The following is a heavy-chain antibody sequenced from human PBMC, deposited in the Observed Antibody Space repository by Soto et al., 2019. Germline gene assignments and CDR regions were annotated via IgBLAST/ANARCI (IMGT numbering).Heavy chain of an antibody. D-gene: IGHD6-6*01. J-gene: IGHJ6*02. CDR3: ARDIAARTYYYYGMDV. V-gene: IGHV3-30-3*01. CDR2: ISYDGSNK. CDR1: GFTFSSYA. Sequence: CAASGFTFSSYAMHWVRQAPGKGLEWVAVISYDGSNKYYADSVKGRFTISRDNSKNTLYLQMNSLRAEDTAVYYCARDIAARTYYYYGMDVWGQGTTVTVSS.